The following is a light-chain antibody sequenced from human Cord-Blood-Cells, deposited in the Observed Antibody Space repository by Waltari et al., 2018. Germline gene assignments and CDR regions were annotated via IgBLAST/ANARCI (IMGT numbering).Light chain of an antibody. V-gene: IGLV2-14*01. Sequence: SALTQPASVAGPPGQSLPISCTCTTLDVCGYNYVSWYQQHPGKAPNLMIYDVSNRPSGVSNRFSGSKSGNTASLTISGLQAEDEADYYCSSYTSSSTLVFGTGTKVTVL. CDR3: SSYTSSSTLV. CDR1: TLDVCGYNY. J-gene: IGLJ1*01. CDR2: DVS.